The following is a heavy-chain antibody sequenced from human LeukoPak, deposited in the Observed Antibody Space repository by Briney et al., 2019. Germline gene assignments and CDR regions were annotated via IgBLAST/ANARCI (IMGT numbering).Heavy chain of an antibody. V-gene: IGHV1-2*02. CDR3: ARAGVVVVVAARTELLNWFDP. CDR2: INPNSGGA. J-gene: IGHJ5*02. D-gene: IGHD2-15*01. Sequence: GASVKVSCKASGSTVTGYYMHWVRQAPGQGLEWMGGINPNSGGANYAQKFQGRVTMTRDTSISTAYMELSRLRPDDTAVYYCARAGVVVVVAARTELLNWFDPWGQGTLVTVSS. CDR1: GSTVTGYY.